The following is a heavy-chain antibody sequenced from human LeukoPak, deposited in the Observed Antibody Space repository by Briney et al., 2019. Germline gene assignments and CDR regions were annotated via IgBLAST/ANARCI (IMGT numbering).Heavy chain of an antibody. Sequence: GGSLRLSCAASGFTFSSYAMHWVRQAPGKGLEWVAVISYDGSNKYYADSVKGRFTISRDNSKNTLYLQMNSLRAEDTAVYYCARDHSPRSYYDYVWGSYRLENFFDYWGQGTLVTVSS. D-gene: IGHD3-16*02. V-gene: IGHV3-30-3*01. J-gene: IGHJ4*02. CDR2: ISYDGSNK. CDR1: GFTFSSYA. CDR3: ARDHSPRSYYDYVWGSYRLENFFDY.